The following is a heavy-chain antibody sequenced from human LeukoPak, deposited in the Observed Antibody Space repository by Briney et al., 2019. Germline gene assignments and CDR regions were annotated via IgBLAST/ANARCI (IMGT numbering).Heavy chain of an antibody. V-gene: IGHV3-23*01. CDR2: ISGSGDST. CDR1: GFTFNSYD. CDR3: ARGGYYFDY. Sequence: AGGSLRLSCAASGFTFNSYDMSWVRQAPGKGLEWVSAISGSGDSTYYADSVKGRFTISRDNSKNTLYLQMNSLRAEDTAVYYCARGGYYFDYWGQGTLVTVSS. J-gene: IGHJ4*02.